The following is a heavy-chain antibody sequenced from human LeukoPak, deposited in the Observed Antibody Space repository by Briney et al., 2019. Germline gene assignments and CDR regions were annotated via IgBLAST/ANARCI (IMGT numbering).Heavy chain of an antibody. CDR3: ARHLFDEKQWLVLYYFDY. Sequence: AVKGRFTISRDNAKNSLYLQMNSLRAEDTAVYYCARHLFDEKQWLVLYYFDYWGQGTLVTVSS. D-gene: IGHD6-19*01. J-gene: IGHJ4*02. V-gene: IGHV3-48*01.